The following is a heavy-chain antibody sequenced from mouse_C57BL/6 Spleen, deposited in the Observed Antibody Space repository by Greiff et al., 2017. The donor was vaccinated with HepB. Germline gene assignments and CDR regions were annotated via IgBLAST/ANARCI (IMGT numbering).Heavy chain of an antibody. J-gene: IGHJ4*01. CDR2: INPNNGGT. CDR3: ASYYGSSYNAMDY. D-gene: IGHD1-1*01. Sequence: EVQLQQSGPELVKPGASVKISCKASGYTFTDYYMNWVKQSHGKSLEWIGDINPNNGGTSYNQKFKGKATLTVDKSSSTAYMELRSLTSEDSAVYYCASYYGSSYNAMDYWGQGTSVTVSS. V-gene: IGHV1-26*01. CDR1: GYTFTDYY.